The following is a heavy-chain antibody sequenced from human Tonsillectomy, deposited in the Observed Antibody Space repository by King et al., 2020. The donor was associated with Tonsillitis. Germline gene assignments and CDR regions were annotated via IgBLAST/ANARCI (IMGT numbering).Heavy chain of an antibody. J-gene: IGHJ4*02. CDR1: GDSISNYY. CDR3: ARNGGYDLGSFY. D-gene: IGHD5-12*01. CDR2: IYYSGST. V-gene: IGHV4-59*01. Sequence: QLQESGPGLVKPSETLSLTCTVSGDSISNYYWSWIRQPPGKGLEWIGYIYYSGSTNYNPSLKSRVTISVDTSKNQFSLKLSSVTAADTAVYYCARNGGYDLGSFYWGQGTLVTVSS.